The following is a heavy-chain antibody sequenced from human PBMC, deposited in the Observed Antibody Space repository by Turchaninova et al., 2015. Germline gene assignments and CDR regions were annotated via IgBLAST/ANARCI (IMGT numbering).Heavy chain of an antibody. CDR1: GFTVSSNY. CDR3: ARDAFGDYVEGMDV. J-gene: IGHJ6*02. CDR2: IYSGGST. Sequence: EVQLVETGGGLIQPGGSLRLSCAASGFTVSSNYIGWVRQAPGKGLECVSVIYSGGSTYYADSVKGRFTISRDNSKNTLYLQMNSLRAEDTAVYFCARDAFGDYVEGMDVWGQGTTVTVSS. D-gene: IGHD4-17*01. V-gene: IGHV3-53*02.